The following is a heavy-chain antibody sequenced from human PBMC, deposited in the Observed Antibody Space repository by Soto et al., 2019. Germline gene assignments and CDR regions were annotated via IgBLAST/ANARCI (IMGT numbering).Heavy chain of an antibody. CDR1: GYTFTGYY. D-gene: IGHD6-13*01. CDR2: INPNSGGT. J-gene: IGHJ6*03. Sequence: ASVKVSCKASGYTFTGYYMHWVRQAPGQGLEWMGWINPNSGGTNYAQKFQGWVTMTRDTSISTAYMELSRLRSDDTAVYYCARDLAAAGTYYYYMAVWGKGTTVTVSS. CDR3: ARDLAAAGTYYYYMAV. V-gene: IGHV1-2*04.